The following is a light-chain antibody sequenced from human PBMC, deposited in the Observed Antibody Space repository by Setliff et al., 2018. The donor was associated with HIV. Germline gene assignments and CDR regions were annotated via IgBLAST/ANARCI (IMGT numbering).Light chain of an antibody. Sequence: QSVLTQPPSASGTPGLRVSISCSGSSSNIGSNTVNWYQQLPGTAPKLLIHSNNQRPSGVPDRFSGSKSGTSASLAISGLQSGDEADYFCAAWDDSLNDYVFGTGTKVT. CDR3: AAWDDSLNDYV. V-gene: IGLV1-44*01. J-gene: IGLJ1*01. CDR2: SNN. CDR1: SSNIGSNT.